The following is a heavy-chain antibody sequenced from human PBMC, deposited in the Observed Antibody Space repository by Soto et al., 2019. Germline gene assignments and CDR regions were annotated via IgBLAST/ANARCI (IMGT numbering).Heavy chain of an antibody. Sequence: PGESLKISCEGSGYDFNTYWIGWVRQMPGKGLEWMGIIHPGYSDIRYSPSFQGQVTISADTSINTAHLQWRSLKASDTAMYYCARHTNGYNPPDYWGQGTLVTVSS. V-gene: IGHV5-51*01. CDR3: ARHTNGYNPPDY. CDR2: IHPGYSDI. D-gene: IGHD5-12*01. CDR1: GYDFNTYW. J-gene: IGHJ4*02.